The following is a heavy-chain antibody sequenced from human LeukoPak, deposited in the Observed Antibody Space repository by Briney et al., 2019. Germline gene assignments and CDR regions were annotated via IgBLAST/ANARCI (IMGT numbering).Heavy chain of an antibody. CDR1: GYTFTSNY. CDR2: INPSGGST. Sequence: ASVKVSCKAFGYTFTSNYMHWVRQAPGQGPEWMGVINPSGGSTSYAQKFQGRVTMTRDMSTSTVYMELSSLRSEDTAVYYCARTYYYDSSGYYPFDYWGQGTLVTVSS. J-gene: IGHJ4*02. D-gene: IGHD3-22*01. V-gene: IGHV1-46*01. CDR3: ARTYYYDSSGYYPFDY.